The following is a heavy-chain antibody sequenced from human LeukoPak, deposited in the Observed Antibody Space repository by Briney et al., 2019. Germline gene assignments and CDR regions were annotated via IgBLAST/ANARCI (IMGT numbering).Heavy chain of an antibody. CDR1: GFTFSSYS. V-gene: IGHV3-21*01. CDR3: ARVLTTAYCTNGVCRQIDY. Sequence: GGSLRLSCAASGFTFSSYSMNWVRQAPGKGLEWVSSISSSSSYIYYEDSVKGRFTISRDNAKNSLYLQMNSLRAEDTAVYYCARVLTTAYCTNGVCRQIDYWGQGTLVTVSS. CDR2: ISSSSSYI. J-gene: IGHJ4*02. D-gene: IGHD2-8*01.